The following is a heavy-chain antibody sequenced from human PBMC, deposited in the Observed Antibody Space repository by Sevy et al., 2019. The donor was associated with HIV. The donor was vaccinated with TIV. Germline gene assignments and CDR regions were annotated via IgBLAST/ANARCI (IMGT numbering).Heavy chain of an antibody. Sequence: GGSLRLSCAASGFTFSSYWMSWVRQAPGKGLEWVANIKQDGSEKYYVDSVKGRFTISRDNAKNSLYLQMNSLRAEDTAVYYCARGAREYCISTSCYYYGMDVWGQRTTVTVSS. J-gene: IGHJ6*02. CDR2: IKQDGSEK. V-gene: IGHV3-7*01. CDR3: ARGAREYCISTSCYYYGMDV. D-gene: IGHD2-2*01. CDR1: GFTFSSYW.